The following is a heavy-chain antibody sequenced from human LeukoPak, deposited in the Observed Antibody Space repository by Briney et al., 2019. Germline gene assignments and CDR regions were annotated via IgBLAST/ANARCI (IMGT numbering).Heavy chain of an antibody. D-gene: IGHD6-13*01. V-gene: IGHV1-18*01. CDR1: GYTFTSYG. CDR3: ARVVGQLVRYYFDY. Sequence: ASVKVSCKASGYTFTSYGISWVRRAPGQGLEWMGWISAYNGNTNYAQKLQGRVTMTTDTSTSTAYMELRSLRSDDTAVYYCARVVGQLVRYYFDYWGQGTLVTVSS. CDR2: ISAYNGNT. J-gene: IGHJ4*02.